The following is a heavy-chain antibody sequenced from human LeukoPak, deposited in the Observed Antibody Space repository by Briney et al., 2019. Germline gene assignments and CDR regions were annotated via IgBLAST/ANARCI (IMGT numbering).Heavy chain of an antibody. CDR3: TTVGPSQPDDAFDI. Sequence: PGGSLRLSCAASGFTFSNAWMSWVRRAPGKGLEWVGRIKSKTDGGTTDYAAPVKGRFTISRDDSKNTLYLQMNSLKTEDTAVYYCTTVGPSQPDDAFDIWGQGTMVTVSS. J-gene: IGHJ3*02. D-gene: IGHD6-13*01. CDR1: GFTFSNAW. CDR2: IKSKTDGGTT. V-gene: IGHV3-15*01.